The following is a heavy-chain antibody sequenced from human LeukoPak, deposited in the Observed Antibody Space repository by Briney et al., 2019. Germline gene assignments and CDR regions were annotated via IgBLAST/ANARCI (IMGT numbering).Heavy chain of an antibody. D-gene: IGHD3-10*01. Sequence: SETLSLTCTVSGGSISSSSYYWGWIRQPPGKGLEWIGSIYYSGSTYYNPSLKSRVTISVDTSKNQFSLKLSSVTAADTAVYYCARDPSPLYGSGSYYFDYWGQGTLVTVSS. V-gene: IGHV4-39*07. CDR3: ARDPSPLYGSGSYYFDY. CDR1: GGSISSSSYY. CDR2: IYYSGST. J-gene: IGHJ4*02.